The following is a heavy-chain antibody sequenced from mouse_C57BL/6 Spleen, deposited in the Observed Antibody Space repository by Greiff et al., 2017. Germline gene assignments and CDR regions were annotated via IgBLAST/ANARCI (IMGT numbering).Heavy chain of an antibody. Sequence: EVKVEESGGGLVQPGGSMKLSCVASGFTFSNYWMNWVRQSPEKGIEWVAQIRLKSDNYATHYAESVKGRFTISRDDSKSSVYLQMNNLRAEDTGIYYCTQTQDYYGSRAWFAYWGQGTLVTVSA. CDR1: GFTFSNYW. CDR3: TQTQDYYGSRAWFAY. J-gene: IGHJ3*01. CDR2: IRLKSDNYAT. V-gene: IGHV6-3*01. D-gene: IGHD1-1*01.